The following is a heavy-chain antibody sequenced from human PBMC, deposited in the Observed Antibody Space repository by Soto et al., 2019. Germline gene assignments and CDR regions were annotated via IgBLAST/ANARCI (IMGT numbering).Heavy chain of an antibody. J-gene: IGHJ3*02. Sequence: GGSLRLSCAASGFTFSSYGMHWVRQAPGKGPEWVAVISSDGSNKYYGDSVKGRFTISRDNSMDTLYLQMNSLRPEDTAVYYCAKLRSSIWTQYALDIWGHGTLGTVSS. CDR3: AKLRSSIWTQYALDI. CDR1: GFTFSSYG. V-gene: IGHV3-30*18. CDR2: ISSDGSNK. D-gene: IGHD3-3*02.